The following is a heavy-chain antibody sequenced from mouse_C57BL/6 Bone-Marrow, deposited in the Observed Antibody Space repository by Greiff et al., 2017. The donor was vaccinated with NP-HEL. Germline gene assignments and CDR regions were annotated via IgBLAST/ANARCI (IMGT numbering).Heavy chain of an antibody. J-gene: IGHJ4*01. CDR3: ASHPGDY. CDR1: GFTFTDYY. CDR2: IRNKANGYTT. Sequence: EVHLVESGGGLVQPGGSLSLSCAASGFTFTDYYMSWVRQPPGKALEWLGFIRNKANGYTTEYSASVKGRFTISRDNSQSILYLQMNAPGGGDSATYYCASHPGDYWGQGTSVTVSS. V-gene: IGHV7-3*01.